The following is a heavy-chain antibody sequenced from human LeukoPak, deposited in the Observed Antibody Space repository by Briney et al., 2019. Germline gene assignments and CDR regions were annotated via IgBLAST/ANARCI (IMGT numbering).Heavy chain of an antibody. Sequence: SSETLSLTCTVSGGSISSYYWSWIRQPPGKGLEWIGYIYYSGSTNYNPSLKSRVTISVDTSKNQFSLKLSSVTAADTAVYYCARGIRGYSSSSNWFDPWGQGTLVTVSS. CDR3: ARGIRGYSSSSNWFDP. V-gene: IGHV4-59*01. CDR2: IYYSGST. D-gene: IGHD6-6*01. J-gene: IGHJ5*02. CDR1: GGSISSYY.